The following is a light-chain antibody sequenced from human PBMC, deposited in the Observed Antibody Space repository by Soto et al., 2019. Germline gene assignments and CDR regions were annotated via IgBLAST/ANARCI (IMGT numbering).Light chain of an antibody. CDR2: DVS. CDR1: SSDVGGYNY. J-gene: IGLJ1*01. Sequence: QSALAQPASVSGSPGQSITISCTGTSSDVGGYNYVSWYQQHPGKAPKLMIYDVSNRPSGVSNRFSGSKSGNTASLTISGLQAEDDADYYCSSYTSSSTLDYVFGTGTKVTV. V-gene: IGLV2-14*01. CDR3: SSYTSSSTLDYV.